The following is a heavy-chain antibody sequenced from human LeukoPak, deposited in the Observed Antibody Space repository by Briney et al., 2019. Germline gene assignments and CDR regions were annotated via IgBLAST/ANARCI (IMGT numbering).Heavy chain of an antibody. V-gene: IGHV3-21*05. J-gene: IGHJ4*02. Sequence: GGSLRLSCAASGFTFSSYSMNWVRQAPGKGLEWVSYISSSSSYTNYADSVKGRFTISRDNAKNSLYLQMNSLRAEDTAVYYCARDPAKFWSGHDYWGQGTLVTVSS. CDR1: GFTFSSYS. CDR2: ISSSSSYT. D-gene: IGHD3-3*01. CDR3: ARDPAKFWSGHDY.